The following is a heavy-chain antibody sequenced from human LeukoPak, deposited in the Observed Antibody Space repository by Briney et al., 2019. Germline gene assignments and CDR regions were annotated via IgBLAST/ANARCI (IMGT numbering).Heavy chain of an antibody. V-gene: IGHV3-33*01. CDR3: ATSGGTSYWDFDL. CDR1: GFTFSYYG. D-gene: IGHD4-23*01. CDR2: IWSDGSTK. Sequence: GGSLRLSCAASGFTFSYYGMHWVRQAPGKGLEWVAVIWSDGSTKYYADSVKGRFTISRDNSKNTLYLQMNSLRAEDTALYYCATSGGTSYWDFDLWGRGTLVTVSS. J-gene: IGHJ2*01.